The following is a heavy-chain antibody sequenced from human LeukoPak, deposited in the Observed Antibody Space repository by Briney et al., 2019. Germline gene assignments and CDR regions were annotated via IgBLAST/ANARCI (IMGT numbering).Heavy chain of an antibody. CDR3: AKVGAAAASYYFDY. J-gene: IGHJ4*02. CDR2: IRYDGSNK. D-gene: IGHD6-13*01. CDR1: GFTFSSYG. Sequence: PGGSLGLSCAASGFTFSSYGMHWVRQAPGKGLEWVAFIRYDGSNKYYADSVKGRFTISRDNSKNTLYLQMNSLRAEDTAVYYCAKVGAAAASYYFDYWGQGTLVTVSS. V-gene: IGHV3-30*02.